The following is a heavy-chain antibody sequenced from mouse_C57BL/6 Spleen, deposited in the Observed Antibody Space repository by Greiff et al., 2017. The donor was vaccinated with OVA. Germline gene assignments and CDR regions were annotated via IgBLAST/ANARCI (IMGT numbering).Heavy chain of an antibody. D-gene: IGHD2-1*01. CDR3: ARENGNYDYAMDY. CDR2: IHPNSGST. CDR1: GYTFTSYW. J-gene: IGHJ4*01. V-gene: IGHV1-64*01. Sequence: VQLQQPGAELVKPGASVKLSCKASGYTFTSYWMHWVKQRPGQGLEWIGMIHPNSGSTNYNEKFKSKATLTVDESSSTAYMQLSSLTSEDSAVYYCARENGNYDYAMDYWGQGTSVTVSS.